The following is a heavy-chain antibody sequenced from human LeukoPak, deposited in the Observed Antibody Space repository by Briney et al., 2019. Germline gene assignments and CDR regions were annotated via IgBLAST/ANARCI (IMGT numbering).Heavy chain of an antibody. Sequence: GGSLRLSCAASGLTFSRYAMSWVRQAPGKGLEWVSAISESGSGTYYADSVKGRFTISRDNSKDTLSLQMNSLRAEDTAVYYCAKDIAQGYTFGSIEQDYWGQGTLVTVSS. V-gene: IGHV3-23*01. CDR2: ISESGSGT. CDR3: AKDIAQGYTFGSIEQDY. CDR1: GLTFSRYA. D-gene: IGHD5-18*01. J-gene: IGHJ4*02.